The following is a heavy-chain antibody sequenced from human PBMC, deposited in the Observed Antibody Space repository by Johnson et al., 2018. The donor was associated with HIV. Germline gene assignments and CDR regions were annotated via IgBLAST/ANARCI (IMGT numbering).Heavy chain of an antibody. D-gene: IGHD6-19*01. V-gene: IGHV3-73*01. Sequence: EVQLVESGGGLVQPGGSLKLSCAASGFTVSGSAMHWVRQASGKGLEWVGRIRSKGNSYATAYPASVKGRFTISRDDSKNTAYLQMNSLKTEDTAVYYCTVPASIAVAGLGAFDIWGQGTMVTVSS. CDR2: IRSKGNSYAT. J-gene: IGHJ3*02. CDR1: GFTVSGSA. CDR3: TVPASIAVAGLGAFDI.